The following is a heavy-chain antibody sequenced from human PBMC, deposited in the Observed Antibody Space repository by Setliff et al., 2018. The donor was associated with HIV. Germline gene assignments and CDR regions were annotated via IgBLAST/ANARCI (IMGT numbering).Heavy chain of an antibody. D-gene: IGHD3-3*01. Sequence: PGGSLRLSCAASGFTFSSYSMNWVRQAPGKGLEWVSSISSSSSYIYYADSVKGRFTISRDNAKNSLYLQMNSLIAEDTAVYYCARDVSWRVRTYIDYWGQGALVTVSS. J-gene: IGHJ4*02. V-gene: IGHV3-21*01. CDR2: ISSSSSYI. CDR3: ARDVSWRVRTYIDY. CDR1: GFTFSSYS.